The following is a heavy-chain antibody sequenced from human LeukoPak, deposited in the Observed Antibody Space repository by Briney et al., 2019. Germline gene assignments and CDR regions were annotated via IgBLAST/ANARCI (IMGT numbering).Heavy chain of an antibody. CDR2: INHSGST. Sequence: SETLSLTCAVYGGSFSGYYWSWIRQPPGKGLEWIGEINHSGSTNYNPSLKSRVTISVDTSKNQFSLNLSSVTAADTAVYYCARVTGERNRRIAAAGTGRWFDPWGQGTLVTVSS. CDR3: ARVTGERNRRIAAAGTGRWFDP. J-gene: IGHJ5*02. CDR1: GGSFSGYY. V-gene: IGHV4-34*01. D-gene: IGHD6-13*01.